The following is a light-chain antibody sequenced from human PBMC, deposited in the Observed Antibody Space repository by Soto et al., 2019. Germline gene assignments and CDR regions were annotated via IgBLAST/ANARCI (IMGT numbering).Light chain of an antibody. CDR3: QQYNTYST. V-gene: IGKV1-5*01. CDR1: QNIRNW. CDR2: DAS. Sequence: HITQAPSILSASVGDSVTITFRASQNIRNWLAWYQQKPGKAPNPLIYDASSLKSGVPARFSGSGSGTEFTLTISSLQPDDFATYYCQQYNTYSTFGQGTRLEIK. J-gene: IGKJ5*01.